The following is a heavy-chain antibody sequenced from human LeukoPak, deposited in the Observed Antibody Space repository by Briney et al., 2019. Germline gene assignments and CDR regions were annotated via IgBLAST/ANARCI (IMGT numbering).Heavy chain of an antibody. V-gene: IGHV4-39*01. CDR1: GGSISSSTYY. CDR2: IDYSGST. Sequence: SETLSLTCTVSGGSISSSTYYWGWPRQSPGKGLEWIGCIDYSGSTFYNPTLESRLTIPLDRSKNQFSLKLSSVTAADTAVYYCARHLGFDGSYPNFPFDYWGQGTLVTVSS. J-gene: IGHJ4*02. D-gene: IGHD1-26*01. CDR3: ARHLGFDGSYPNFPFDY.